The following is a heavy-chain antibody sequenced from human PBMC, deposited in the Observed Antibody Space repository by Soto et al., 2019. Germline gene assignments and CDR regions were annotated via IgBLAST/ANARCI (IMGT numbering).Heavy chain of an antibody. CDR2: IYYSGST. D-gene: IGHD3-22*01. J-gene: IGHJ4*02. V-gene: IGHV4-30-4*01. CDR1: GGSIRSGDYY. CDR3: ARDARGYYDSFEGKGFDY. Sequence: SEILSLTCTVSGGSIRSGDYYWSWIRQPPGKGLEWIGYIYYSGSTYYKPSLKSRVTISVDTSKNQFSLKLSSVTAADTAVYYCARDARGYYDSFEGKGFDYWGQGTPVTVSS.